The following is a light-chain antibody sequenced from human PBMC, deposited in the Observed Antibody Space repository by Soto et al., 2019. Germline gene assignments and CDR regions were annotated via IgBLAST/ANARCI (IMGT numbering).Light chain of an antibody. Sequence: QSVLTQPPSASGTPGQRVTISCSGSSSNIGSNTVNWYQQLPGTAPKLLIYSNGQRPSGVPYRFSVSKSGTSASLAISGLQSEDEADYYCAAWDDSLNGHWVFGGGTKLTVL. V-gene: IGLV1-44*01. CDR2: SNG. CDR1: SSNIGSNT. J-gene: IGLJ3*02. CDR3: AAWDDSLNGHWV.